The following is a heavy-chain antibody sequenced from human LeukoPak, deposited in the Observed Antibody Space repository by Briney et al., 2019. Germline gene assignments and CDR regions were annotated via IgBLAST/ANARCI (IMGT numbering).Heavy chain of an antibody. Sequence: GGSLRLSCAASGFTFSSYWMNWVRQAPGKGLVWVSRIASDGSSTTYADSVKGRFSISRDNAKNTLYLQMNSLRAEDTAVYYCAKEHDIGTYRVDYWGQGTLVTVSS. CDR2: IASDGSST. CDR1: GFTFSSYW. J-gene: IGHJ4*02. CDR3: AKEHDIGTYRVDY. D-gene: IGHD1-26*01. V-gene: IGHV3-74*01.